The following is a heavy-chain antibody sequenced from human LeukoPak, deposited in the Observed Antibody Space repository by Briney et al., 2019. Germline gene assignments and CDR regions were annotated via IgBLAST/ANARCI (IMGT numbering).Heavy chain of an antibody. D-gene: IGHD3-16*02. CDR1: AGSISSYY. Sequence: SETLSLTCTVSAGSISSYYWSWIRQPAGKGLEWIGRIYTSGSTNYNPSLKSRVTMSVDTSKNQFSLKLSSVTAADTAVYYCARGRYDYVWGSYRYYFDYWGQGTLVTVSS. CDR3: ARGRYDYVWGSYRYYFDY. J-gene: IGHJ4*02. V-gene: IGHV4-4*07. CDR2: IYTSGST.